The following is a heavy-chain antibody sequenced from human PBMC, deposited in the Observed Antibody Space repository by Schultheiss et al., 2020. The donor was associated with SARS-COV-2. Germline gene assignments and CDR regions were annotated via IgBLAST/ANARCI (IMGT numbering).Heavy chain of an antibody. CDR2: INPNSGDT. Sequence: GESLKISCQASGYTFTGHCIHWVRQAPGQGLEWMGWINPNSGDTNYAQNFQGWVTMTRDTSITTAYMELSRLRSDDTAVYYCARDSRRVSPWSSSVLVYAFDLWGQGTMVTVSS. CDR3: ARDSRRVSPWSSSVLVYAFDL. J-gene: IGHJ3*01. CDR1: GYTFTGHC. V-gene: IGHV1-2*04. D-gene: IGHD6-6*01.